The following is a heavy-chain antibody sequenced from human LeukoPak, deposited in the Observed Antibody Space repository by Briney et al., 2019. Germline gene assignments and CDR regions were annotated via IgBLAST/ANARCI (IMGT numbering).Heavy chain of an antibody. Sequence: GGSLRLSCAASGFTFSSYWMSWVRQAPGKGLEWVANIKQDGSEKYYVDSVKGRFTISRDNAKNSLYLQMNSLRAEDTAVYYCARDNVVVPAATGSCWFDPWGQGTLVTVSS. D-gene: IGHD2-2*01. CDR3: ARDNVVVPAATGSCWFDP. CDR1: GFTFSSYW. CDR2: IKQDGSEK. J-gene: IGHJ5*02. V-gene: IGHV3-7*03.